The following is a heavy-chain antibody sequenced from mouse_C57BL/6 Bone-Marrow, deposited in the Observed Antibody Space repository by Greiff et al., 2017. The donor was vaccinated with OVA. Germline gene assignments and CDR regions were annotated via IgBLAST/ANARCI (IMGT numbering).Heavy chain of an antibody. CDR2: SRNKANDYTT. CDR3: ARDGDGYYLRC. J-gene: IGHJ2*01. D-gene: IGHD2-3*01. CDR1: GFTFSDFY. Sequence: EVMLVESGGGLVQSGRSLRLSCATSGFTFSDFYMEWVRQAPGKGLEWIAASRNKANDYTTEYSASVKGRFIVSRDTSQSILYLQMNALRAEDTAIYYCARDGDGYYLRCWGKGTTLTVSS. V-gene: IGHV7-1*01.